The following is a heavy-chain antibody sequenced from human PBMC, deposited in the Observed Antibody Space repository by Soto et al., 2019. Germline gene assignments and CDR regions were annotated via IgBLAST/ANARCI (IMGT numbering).Heavy chain of an antibody. V-gene: IGHV1-18*04. J-gene: IGHJ4*02. CDR3: ARDYRRSCREY. Sequence: SVKVSFKASCYTFTSYGISWMRQAPVQGLEWMGWISGYNGNTNYTQKFEGRVAMTTDTSTTTAYMELRSLRSDDTAVYYCARDYRRSCREYWGQGTLVTVSS. CDR2: ISGYNGNT. D-gene: IGHD6-13*01. CDR1: CYTFTSYG.